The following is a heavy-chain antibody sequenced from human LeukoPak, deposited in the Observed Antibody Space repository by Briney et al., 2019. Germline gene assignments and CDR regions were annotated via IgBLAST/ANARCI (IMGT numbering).Heavy chain of an antibody. Sequence: PGGSLRLSCAASGFXVSSNYMSWVRQAPGKGLEWVSVIYSGGRTKYADSVKGRFTISRDNSKNTLYLQMNSLRAEDTAVYYCARGEGLFDYWGQGTLVTVSS. J-gene: IGHJ4*02. CDR3: ARGEGLFDY. V-gene: IGHV3-53*01. CDR1: GFXVSSNY. CDR2: IYSGGRT.